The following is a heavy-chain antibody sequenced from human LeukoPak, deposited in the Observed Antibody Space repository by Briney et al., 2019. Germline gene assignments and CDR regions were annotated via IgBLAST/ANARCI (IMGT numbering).Heavy chain of an antibody. V-gene: IGHV3-9*01. Sequence: GGSLRLSCAASGFTFDDYAMHWVRQAPGKGLEWVSGISWNSGSIGYADSVKSRFTISRDNAKNSLYLQMNSLRAEDTALYYCAKDNHYYDSSGPIDYWGQGTLVTVSS. D-gene: IGHD3-22*01. CDR3: AKDNHYYDSSGPIDY. CDR2: ISWNSGSI. J-gene: IGHJ4*02. CDR1: GFTFDDYA.